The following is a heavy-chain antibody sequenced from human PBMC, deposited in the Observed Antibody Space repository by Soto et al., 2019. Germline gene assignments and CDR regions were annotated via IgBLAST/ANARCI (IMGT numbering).Heavy chain of an antibody. Sequence: QVQLQQWGAGLLKPSETLSLTCAVYRGSFSSYYWSWIRQPPGKGLEWIGEIDHSGTTDYNPSLKSRVPISVDTSKNQLSLMLSSVTAADTAVYYCARGVKWFDPWGQGTLVTVSS. CDR3: ARGVKWFDP. V-gene: IGHV4-34*01. CDR2: IDHSGTT. CDR1: RGSFSSYY. J-gene: IGHJ5*02.